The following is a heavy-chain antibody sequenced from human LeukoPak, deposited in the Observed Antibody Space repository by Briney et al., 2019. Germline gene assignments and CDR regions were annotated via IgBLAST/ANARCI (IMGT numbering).Heavy chain of an antibody. CDR3: ARASYSSVGD. V-gene: IGHV1-46*01. J-gene: IGHJ4*02. CDR2: INPSGGST. Sequence: ASVKVSCKASGYTFTTYHINWVRQAPGQGLEWMGIINPSGGSTSYAQKFQGRVTMTRDTSTSTVYMELSSLRSEDTAVYYCARASYSSVGDWGQGTLVTVSS. D-gene: IGHD6-25*01. CDR1: GYTFTTYH.